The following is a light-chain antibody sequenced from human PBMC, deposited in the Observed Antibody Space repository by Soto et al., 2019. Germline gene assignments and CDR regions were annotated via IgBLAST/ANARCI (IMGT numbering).Light chain of an antibody. V-gene: IGKV3-11*01. J-gene: IGKJ4*01. CDR1: QSIGNS. CDR3: RQRYNWPLT. Sequence: TVLTLSPATLSLSPGERATLSCKASQSIGNSLGWFQQKPGQAPRLLIDDAFNRATGIPARFTGSGSGSDFTLTISSLEPEDFGVYYCRQRYNWPLTFGGGTKVEIK. CDR2: DAF.